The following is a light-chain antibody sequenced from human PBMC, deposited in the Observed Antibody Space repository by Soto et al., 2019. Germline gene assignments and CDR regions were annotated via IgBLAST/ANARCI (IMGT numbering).Light chain of an antibody. Sequence: EVVLTQSPGTLSLSPGERATLSCRASQSISSSYLAWYQQRPGQAPRLLIHGASSRATGIPDRFSGSGSGTDFTLTISRLEPEDFAVYYCQQYGISSHTFGQGTKLAIK. J-gene: IGKJ2*01. CDR1: QSISSSY. CDR2: GAS. CDR3: QQYGISSHT. V-gene: IGKV3-20*01.